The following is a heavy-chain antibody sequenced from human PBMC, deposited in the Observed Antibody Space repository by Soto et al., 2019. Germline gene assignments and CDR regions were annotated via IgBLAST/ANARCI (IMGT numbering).Heavy chain of an antibody. V-gene: IGHV3-53*01. Sequence: GSLRPSCAASGFIASTNYMSWVRQAPGKGLEWVSVIYSGGSTYYADSVKGRFTISRDNSKNTLYLQMNSLRAEDTAVYYCARDQRGSSGSNCYYYYGMDVWGQGTTVPVSS. CDR3: ARDQRGSSGSNCYYYYGMDV. CDR1: GFIASTNY. D-gene: IGHD6-19*01. J-gene: IGHJ6*02. CDR2: IYSGGST.